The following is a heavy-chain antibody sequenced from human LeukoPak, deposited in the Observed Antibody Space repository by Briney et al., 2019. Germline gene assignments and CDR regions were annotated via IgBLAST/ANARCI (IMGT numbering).Heavy chain of an antibody. D-gene: IGHD6-13*01. V-gene: IGHV5-51*01. CDR1: GYSFTSYW. CDR3: ARLKRSSSWYDNWFDP. J-gene: IGHJ5*02. Sequence: AESLKISCKGSGYSFTSYWIGWVRQMPGKGLEWMGSIYPGDSDTRYSPSFQGQVTISADKSISTAYLQWSSLKASDTAMYYCARLKRSSSWYDNWFDPWGQGTLVTVSS. CDR2: IYPGDSDT.